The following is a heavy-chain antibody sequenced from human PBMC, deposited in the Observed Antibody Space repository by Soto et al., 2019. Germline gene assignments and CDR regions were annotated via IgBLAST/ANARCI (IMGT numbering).Heavy chain of an antibody. J-gene: IGHJ4*02. CDR3: ARAIGGFGSY. CDR2: ISYDGSNK. CDR1: GFTFSSYA. V-gene: IGHV3-30-3*01. D-gene: IGHD3-10*01. Sequence: QVQLVESGGGVVQPGRSLRLSCAASGFTFSSYAMHWVRQAPGKGLEWVAVISYDGSNKYYADSVKGRFTISRDNSKNTLYLQMNILRAEDTAVYYCARAIGGFGSYWGQGTLVTVSS.